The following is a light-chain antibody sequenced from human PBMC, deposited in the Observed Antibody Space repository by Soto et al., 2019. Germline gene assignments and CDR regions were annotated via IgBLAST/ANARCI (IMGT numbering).Light chain of an antibody. Sequence: EIVMTQSPLSLPVTPGESASISCRSSQSLLHSNGYNYLDWYLQKPGQSPQLLIYLGSNRASGVPDRFSGSGSGPDFTLNIRRVGAEDVGVYYCMQALQTPTAFGQGTKVDIK. CDR1: QSLLHSNGYNY. J-gene: IGKJ1*01. V-gene: IGKV2-28*01. CDR2: LGS. CDR3: MQALQTPTA.